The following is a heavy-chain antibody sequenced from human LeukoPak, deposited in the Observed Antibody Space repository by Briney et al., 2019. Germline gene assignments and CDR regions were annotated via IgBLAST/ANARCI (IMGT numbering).Heavy chain of an antibody. Sequence: SETLSLTCSVSGGSISSGGYYWSWIRQHPGKGLEWIGYIYYSGSTYYNPSLKSRVTISIDTSKNQFSLELSSVTAADTAVYYCARVLYYYGSGTYYRRSYGMDVWGQGTTVTVSS. V-gene: IGHV4-31*03. D-gene: IGHD3-10*01. CDR3: ARVLYYYGSGTYYRRSYGMDV. CDR2: IYYSGST. CDR1: GGSISSGGYY. J-gene: IGHJ6*02.